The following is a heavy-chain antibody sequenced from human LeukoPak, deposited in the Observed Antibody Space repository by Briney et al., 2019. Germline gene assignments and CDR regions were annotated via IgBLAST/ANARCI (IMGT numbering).Heavy chain of an antibody. CDR3: ARSRGWSYDAFDI. CDR2: IYYSGST. J-gene: IGHJ3*02. D-gene: IGHD2-15*01. V-gene: IGHV4-30-4*08. Sequence: LRLSCAASGFTFSSYAMSWVRQAPGKGLEWIGYIYYSGSTYYNPSLKSRVTISVDTSKNQFSLKLSSVTAADTAVYYCARSRGWSYDAFDIWGQGTMVTVSS. CDR1: GFTFSSYA.